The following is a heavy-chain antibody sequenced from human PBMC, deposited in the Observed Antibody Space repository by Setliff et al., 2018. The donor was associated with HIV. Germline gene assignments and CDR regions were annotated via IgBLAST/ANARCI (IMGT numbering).Heavy chain of an antibody. Sequence: PGGSLRLSCVTSGITFINAAMAWVRQAPGKGPEWISFIYSGSSSAVFADSVKGRFTISRDNSRNTLFLQMNSLRAEDTAVYYCAKEPSSCSAPRPSLCGYFGSWGQGTQVTVSS. V-gene: IGHV3-23*03. CDR2: IYSGSSSA. CDR1: GITFINAA. D-gene: IGHD2-21*01. J-gene: IGHJ4*01. CDR3: AKEPSSCSAPRPSLCGYFGS.